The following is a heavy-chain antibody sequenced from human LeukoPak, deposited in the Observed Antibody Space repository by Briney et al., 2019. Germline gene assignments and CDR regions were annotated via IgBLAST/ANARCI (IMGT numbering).Heavy chain of an antibody. CDR3: ARYSSSWYLWRGWFDP. CDR2: IYTSGST. J-gene: IGHJ5*02. D-gene: IGHD6-13*01. Sequence: SETLSLTCTVSGGSISSYYWSWIRQPAGKGLEWIGRIYTSGSTNYNPSLKSRVTMSVDTSKNQFSLKLSSVTAADTAVYYCARYSSSWYLWRGWFDPWGQGTLVTVSS. V-gene: IGHV4-4*07. CDR1: GGSISSYY.